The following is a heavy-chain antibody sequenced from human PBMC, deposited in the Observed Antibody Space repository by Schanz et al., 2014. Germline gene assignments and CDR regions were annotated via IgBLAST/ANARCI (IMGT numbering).Heavy chain of an antibody. J-gene: IGHJ6*03. CDR3: ARELLPPYYYYYMDV. D-gene: IGHD1-26*01. Sequence: VQLVESGGDLVQPGGSQRLSCAASGFTFSDYYMSWIRQAPGKGLEWVSYISSSGSYTNYADSVKGRFTTSRDNGKNSLFLQMHSLRADDTAVYYCARELLPPYYYYYMDVWGKGTTVTVSS. V-gene: IGHV3-11*06. CDR2: ISSSGSYT. CDR1: GFTFSDYY.